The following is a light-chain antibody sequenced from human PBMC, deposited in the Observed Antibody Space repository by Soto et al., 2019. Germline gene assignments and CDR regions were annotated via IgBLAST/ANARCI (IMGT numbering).Light chain of an antibody. CDR1: QNVITY. CDR3: QQRINWPPT. CDR2: EAS. V-gene: IGKV3-11*01. Sequence: ETVLTQSPATLSLSPGERATPSGRASQNVITYLAWYQQKPGQAPGLLFYEASNRATGIPARFSGSGSGTDFTLTISSLEPEDFAVYYCQQRINWPPTFGQGTKVEIK. J-gene: IGKJ1*01.